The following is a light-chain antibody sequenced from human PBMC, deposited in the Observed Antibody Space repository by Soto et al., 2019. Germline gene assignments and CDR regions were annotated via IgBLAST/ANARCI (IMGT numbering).Light chain of an antibody. CDR1: QSVSSN. CDR2: GAS. V-gene: IGKV3-15*01. Sequence: EIVMTQSPATLSVSPGERATLSCRASQSVSSNLAWYQQKPGQAPSLLISGASARATGVPARFSGSGSGTEFTLTISRLQSEDFAVYYCQHYNNWPLTFGQGTKLEI. CDR3: QHYNNWPLT. J-gene: IGKJ2*01.